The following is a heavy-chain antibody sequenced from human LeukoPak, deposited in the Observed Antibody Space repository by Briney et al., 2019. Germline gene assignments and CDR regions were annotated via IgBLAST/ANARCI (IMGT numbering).Heavy chain of an antibody. J-gene: IGHJ4*02. V-gene: IGHV3-23*01. D-gene: IGHD6-6*01. CDR3: ARGLYSSSP. CDR1: GFTFSSYA. CDR2: ISGSGFK. Sequence: GGSLRLSCAASGFTFSSYAMSWVRQAPGKGLEWVSAISGSGFKYYADSVKGRFTISRDNSKNTLYLQMNSLRAEDTAVYYCARGLYSSSPWGQGTLVTVSS.